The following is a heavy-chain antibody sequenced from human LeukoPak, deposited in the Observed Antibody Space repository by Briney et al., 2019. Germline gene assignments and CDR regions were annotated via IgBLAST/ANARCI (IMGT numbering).Heavy chain of an antibody. CDR1: GGSISSGSYY. CDR2: MYCSGTT. Sequence: SETLSLTCTVSGGSISSGSYYWTWIRQHPEKGLEWIGYMYCSGTTYYNPSLKSRVTMSVDTSKNQFSLKLDSVTAADTAVYYCARFSNNHGVKFDYWGQGTLVTVSS. D-gene: IGHD1-14*01. J-gene: IGHJ4*02. V-gene: IGHV4-31*03. CDR3: ARFSNNHGVKFDY.